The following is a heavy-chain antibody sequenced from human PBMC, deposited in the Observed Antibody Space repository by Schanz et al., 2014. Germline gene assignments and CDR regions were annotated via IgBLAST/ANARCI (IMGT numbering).Heavy chain of an antibody. CDR2: FNDGGVNK. J-gene: IGHJ4*02. V-gene: IGHV3-23*01. D-gene: IGHD6-13*01. CDR1: GFSLDIFA. CDR3: AKSQGSSFDS. Sequence: EVHLLESGGGLVEPGGFLRLSCATSGFSLDIFAVSWVRQAPGKGLEWVSSFNDGGVNKYYADSVKGRFTISSDNSKSTLYLQMSSLRAEDTAVYYCAKSQGSSFDSWGQGTLVTVSS.